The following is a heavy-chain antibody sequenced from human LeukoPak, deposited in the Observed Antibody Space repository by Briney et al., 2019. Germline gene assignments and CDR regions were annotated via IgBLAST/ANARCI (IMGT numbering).Heavy chain of an antibody. CDR3: AKEGVPYIATTLGWFDR. CDR2: IRYDGSNK. D-gene: IGHD1-1*01. Sequence: GGSLRLSCAASGFTFSSYGMHWVRQAPGKGLEWVAFIRYDGSNKYYADSVKGRFTISRDNSKNTLYLQMNSLRAEDTAVYYCAKEGVPYIATTLGWFDRWGQGTLVTVSS. CDR1: GFTFSSYG. J-gene: IGHJ5*02. V-gene: IGHV3-30*02.